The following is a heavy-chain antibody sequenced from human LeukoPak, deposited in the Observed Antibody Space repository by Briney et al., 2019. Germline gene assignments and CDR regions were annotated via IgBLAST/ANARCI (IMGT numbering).Heavy chain of an antibody. Sequence: SETLSLTCAVYGGPFSGFYWSWIRQPPGKGLEWIGEINHSGSTNYNPSLKSRVTISVDTSKNQFSLKLSSVTAADTAVYYCASKTYDFWSGGTPFDPWGQGTLVTVSS. J-gene: IGHJ5*02. CDR3: ASKTYDFWSGGTPFDP. CDR2: INHSGST. CDR1: GGPFSGFY. V-gene: IGHV4-34*01. D-gene: IGHD3-3*01.